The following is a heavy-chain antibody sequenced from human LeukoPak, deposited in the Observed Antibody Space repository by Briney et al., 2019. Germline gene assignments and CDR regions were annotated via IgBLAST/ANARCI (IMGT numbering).Heavy chain of an antibody. Sequence: SETLSLTCTVSGGSISSYYWSWIRQPPGKGLEWIGYIYYSGSTNYNPSLKSRVTISVDTSKNQFSLKLSSVTAADTAVYYCAREVAGDYIDYWGQGTLVTVSS. J-gene: IGHJ4*02. V-gene: IGHV4-59*01. CDR3: AREVAGDYIDY. CDR2: IYYSGST. CDR1: GGSISSYY. D-gene: IGHD6-19*01.